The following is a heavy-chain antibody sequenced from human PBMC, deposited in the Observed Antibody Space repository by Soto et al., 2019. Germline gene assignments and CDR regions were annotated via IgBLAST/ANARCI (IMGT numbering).Heavy chain of an antibody. D-gene: IGHD6-13*01. CDR1: GFTFSSYG. CDR2: IWYDGSNK. J-gene: IGHJ4*02. V-gene: IGHV3-33*01. Sequence: PGGSLRLSCAASGFTFSSYGMHWVRQAPGKGLEWVAVIWYDGSNKYYADSVKGRFTISRDNSKNTLYLQMNSLRAEDTAVYYCAAMSPYSSSWLLDYWGQGTLVTVSS. CDR3: AAMSPYSSSWLLDY.